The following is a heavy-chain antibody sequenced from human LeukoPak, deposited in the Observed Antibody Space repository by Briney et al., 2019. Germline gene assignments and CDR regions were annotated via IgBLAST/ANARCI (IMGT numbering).Heavy chain of an antibody. V-gene: IGHV3-64D*06. D-gene: IGHD3-10*01. CDR2: ISSNGDST. CDR1: GFTFSSYA. J-gene: IGHJ4*02. CDR3: VKWVYGSGIG. Sequence: PGGSLRLSCSASGFTFSSYAMHWVRQAPGKGLEYVSAISSNGDSTYYADSVKGRFTISRDNSKNTLYLQMSSLRAEDTAVYYCVKWVYGSGIGWGQGTLVTVSS.